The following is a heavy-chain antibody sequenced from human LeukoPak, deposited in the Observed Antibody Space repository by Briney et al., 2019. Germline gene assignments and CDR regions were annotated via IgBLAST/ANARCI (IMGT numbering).Heavy chain of an antibody. Sequence: GGSLRLSCAASGFTFSSYAMHWVRQAPGKGLEWVAVISYDGSNKYYADSVKGRFTISRDNSKNTLYLQMNSLRAEDTAVYYCARGPLYQVPYYEHYYGMDVWGQGTTVTVSS. CDR2: ISYDGSNK. D-gene: IGHD3-3*01. V-gene: IGHV3-30*04. CDR1: GFTFSSYA. J-gene: IGHJ6*02. CDR3: ARGPLYQVPYYEHYYGMDV.